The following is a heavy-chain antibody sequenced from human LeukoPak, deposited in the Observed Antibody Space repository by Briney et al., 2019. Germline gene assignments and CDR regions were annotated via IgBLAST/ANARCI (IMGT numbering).Heavy chain of an antibody. CDR3: ARRSSGYGAIDY. CDR1: GHTFTSYY. J-gene: IGHJ4*02. CDR2: INPSGGST. V-gene: IGHV1-46*01. D-gene: IGHD3-22*01. Sequence: ASVKVSCKASGHTFTSYYMHWVRQAPGQGLEWMGIINPSGGSTSYAQKFQGRVTMTRDTSTSTVYMELSSLRSEDTAVYYCARRSSGYGAIDYWGQGTLVTVSS.